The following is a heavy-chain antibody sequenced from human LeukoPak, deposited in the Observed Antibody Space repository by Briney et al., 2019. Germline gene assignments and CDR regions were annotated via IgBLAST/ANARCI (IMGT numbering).Heavy chain of an antibody. CDR3: AASYQSHSPDYYGLDV. CDR2: ILTVSGNT. V-gene: IGHV1-58*02. Sequence: SVNVSSKIDGFIFTSVVMQWVRQPRGHRLEWIGWILTVSGNTNYAQRFQERVTITRNTPTSTAYMEVSSLRSEDTAVYYCAASYQSHSPDYYGLDVWGQGTTVTVSS. CDR1: GFIFTSVV. J-gene: IGHJ6*02. D-gene: IGHD2-15*01.